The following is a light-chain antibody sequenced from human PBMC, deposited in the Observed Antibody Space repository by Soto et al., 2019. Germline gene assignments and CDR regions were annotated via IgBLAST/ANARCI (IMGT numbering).Light chain of an antibody. CDR2: EVS. Sequence: QSVLTQPASVSGSPGQSITISCTGTSSDVGGYNYVSWYQQHPGKAPKLMIYEVSNRPSGVSNRFSGSKSGNTAFLTISGLQAEDAADYYCSSYTSSSTKVFGGGTKLTVL. CDR1: SSDVGGYNY. J-gene: IGLJ2*01. CDR3: SSYTSSSTKV. V-gene: IGLV2-14*01.